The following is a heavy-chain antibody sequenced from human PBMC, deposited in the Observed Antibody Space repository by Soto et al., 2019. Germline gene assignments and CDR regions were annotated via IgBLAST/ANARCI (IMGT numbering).Heavy chain of an antibody. CDR2: IYPGDSDT. CDR3: ARGTTIFGTPIAPDFDY. CDR1: GYSFTSYW. Sequence: GESLKISCKGSGYSFTSYWIGWVRQMPGKGLEWMGIIYPGDSDTRYSPSFQGQVTISADKSISTAYLQWSSLKASDTAMYYCARGTTIFGTPIAPDFDYWGQGTLVTVSS. J-gene: IGHJ4*02. D-gene: IGHD3-3*01. V-gene: IGHV5-51*01.